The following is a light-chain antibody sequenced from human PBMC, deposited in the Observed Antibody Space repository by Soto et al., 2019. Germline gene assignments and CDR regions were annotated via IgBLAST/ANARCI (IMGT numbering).Light chain of an antibody. V-gene: IGLV2-11*01. CDR2: DVT. CDR1: SSDVGGYNY. J-gene: IGLJ2*01. Sequence: QSALTQPRSVSGSPGQSVTISCTGTSSDVGGYNYVSWYQQHPGKAPKLMIYDVTKWPSGVPDRFSGSKSGNTASLTISGLQAEDEADYYCCSYAGSYNVVFGGGTKVTVL. CDR3: CSYAGSYNVV.